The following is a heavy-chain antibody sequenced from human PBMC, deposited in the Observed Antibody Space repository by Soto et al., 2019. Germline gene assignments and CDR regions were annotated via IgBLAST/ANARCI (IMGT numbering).Heavy chain of an antibody. CDR2: IYHSGST. Sequence: SETLSLTCAVSGGSISSGGYSWSWIRQPPGKGLERIGYIYHSGSTYYNPSLKSRVTISVDRSKNQFSLKLSSVTAADTAVYYCARGTTITGTTPCYWFDPWGQGTLVTVSS. V-gene: IGHV4-30-2*01. J-gene: IGHJ5*02. D-gene: IGHD1-7*01. CDR3: ARGTTITGTTPCYWFDP. CDR1: GGSISSGGYS.